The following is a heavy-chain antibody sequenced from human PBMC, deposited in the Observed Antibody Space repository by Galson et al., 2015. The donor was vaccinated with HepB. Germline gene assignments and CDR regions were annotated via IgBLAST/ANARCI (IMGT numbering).Heavy chain of an antibody. CDR2: ISSSSTYT. CDR3: ARVADADYGDHSHFDY. CDR1: GFTFSDYY. Sequence: SLRLSCAASGFTFSDYYMSWIRRAPGKGLEWVSYISSSSTYTNYADSVKGRFTISRDNAKNSLYLQINSLRAEDTAVYYCARVADADYGDHSHFDYWGQGTLVTVSS. J-gene: IGHJ4*02. D-gene: IGHD4-17*01. V-gene: IGHV3-11*06.